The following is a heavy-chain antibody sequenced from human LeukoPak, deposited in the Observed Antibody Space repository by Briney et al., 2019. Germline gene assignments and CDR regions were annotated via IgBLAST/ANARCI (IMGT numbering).Heavy chain of an antibody. CDR3: ARLDSGRDYFDY. CDR1: GFTFSDYY. J-gene: IGHJ4*02. Sequence: GRSLRLSCAASGFTFSDYYMSWIRQAPGKGLEWVSYISSSSYTNYADSVKGRFTISRDNAKNSLYLQMNSLRAEDTAVYYCARLDSGRDYFDYWGQGTLVTVSS. CDR2: ISSSSYT. V-gene: IGHV3-11*06. D-gene: IGHD6-25*01.